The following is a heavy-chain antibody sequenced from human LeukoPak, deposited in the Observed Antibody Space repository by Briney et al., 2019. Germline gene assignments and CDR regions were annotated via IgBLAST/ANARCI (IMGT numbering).Heavy chain of an antibody. Sequence: PSETLSLTCTVSGYSISSGYFWGWVRQPPGKGLEWVSAISGSGGSTYYADSVKGRFTISRDNSKNTLYLQMNSLRAEDTAVYYCAKDWDIVVVPAAMMWRVLQLFDYWGQGTLVTVSS. V-gene: IGHV3-23*01. CDR1: GYSISSGY. D-gene: IGHD2-2*01. CDR2: ISGSGGST. CDR3: AKDWDIVVVPAAMMWRVLQLFDY. J-gene: IGHJ4*02.